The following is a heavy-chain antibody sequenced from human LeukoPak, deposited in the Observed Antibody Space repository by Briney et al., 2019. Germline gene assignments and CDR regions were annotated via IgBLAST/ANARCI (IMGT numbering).Heavy chain of an antibody. V-gene: IGHV3-30*04. CDR2: ISYDGSIT. J-gene: IGHJ5*02. D-gene: IGHD3-10*01. Sequence: GGSLRLSCAASEFTFTTYAMHWVRQAPGKGLEWVAFISYDGSITYSADSVRGRFSISRDNSKNTLYLRMNSLRPEDTAVYYCAREYYNFGEPGTRWFDPWGQGTLVTVSS. CDR1: EFTFTTYA. CDR3: AREYYNFGEPGTRWFDP.